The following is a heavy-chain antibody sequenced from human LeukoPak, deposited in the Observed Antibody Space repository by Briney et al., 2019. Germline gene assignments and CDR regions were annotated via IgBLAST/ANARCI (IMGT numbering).Heavy chain of an antibody. CDR1: GFTFSDYY. J-gene: IGHJ4*02. CDR3: ARGQLYGDYSLGEFDY. CDR2: ISSSGSTI. D-gene: IGHD4-17*01. Sequence: PGGSLRLSCAASGFTFSDYYMSWIRQAPGKGLEWVSYISSSGSTIYYADSVKGRFTISRDNAKNSLYLQMNSLRAEDMAVYYCARGQLYGDYSLGEFDYWGQGTLVTVSS. V-gene: IGHV3-11*01.